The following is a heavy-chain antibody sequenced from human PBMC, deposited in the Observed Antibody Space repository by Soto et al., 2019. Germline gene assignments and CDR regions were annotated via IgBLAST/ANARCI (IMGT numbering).Heavy chain of an antibody. Sequence: SVKVSCKASGGTFSSYAISWVRQAPGQGLEWMGGIIPIFGTANYAQKFQGRVTITADESTTTAYMELCSLRSEDTAVSYCARDKVTTVSYVDYWGQGTLVTVSS. V-gene: IGHV1-69*13. CDR3: ARDKVTTVSYVDY. CDR2: IIPIFGTA. D-gene: IGHD4-17*01. CDR1: GGTFSSYA. J-gene: IGHJ4*02.